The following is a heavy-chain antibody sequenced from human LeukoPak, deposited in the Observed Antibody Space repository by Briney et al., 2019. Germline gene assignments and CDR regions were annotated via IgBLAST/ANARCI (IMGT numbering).Heavy chain of an antibody. J-gene: IGHJ4*02. CDR3: ARLYDFWSGHFLYYFDY. CDR2: ISAYNGNT. V-gene: IGHV1-18*01. D-gene: IGHD3-3*01. Sequence: ASVKVSCKASGYTFTSYGISWVRQAPGQGLEWMGWISAYNGNTNYAQKLQGRVTMTTDTSTSTTYMELRSLRSDDTAVYYCARLYDFWSGHFLYYFDYWGQGTLVTVSS. CDR1: GYTFTSYG.